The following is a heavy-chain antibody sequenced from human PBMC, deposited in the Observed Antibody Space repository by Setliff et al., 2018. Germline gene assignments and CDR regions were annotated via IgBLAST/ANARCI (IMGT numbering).Heavy chain of an antibody. V-gene: IGHV1-2*02. CDR3: AKQPMDTIMVTFDY. Sequence: ASVKVSCKASGYTFTGYYFHWVRQAPGQGLEWMGWINPNNGDTKSAQKFQGRLTMTRDTSISTAYMELSSLRSDDTAVYYCAKQPMDTIMVTFDYWGQGILVTVSS. D-gene: IGHD5-12*01. CDR1: GYTFTGYY. J-gene: IGHJ4*02. CDR2: INPNNGDT.